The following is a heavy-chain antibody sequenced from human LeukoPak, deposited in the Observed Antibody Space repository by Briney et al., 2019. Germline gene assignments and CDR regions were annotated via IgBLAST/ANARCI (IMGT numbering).Heavy chain of an antibody. CDR1: GGSISSYY. V-gene: IGHV4-38-2*02. Sequence: SETLSLTCTVSGGSISSYYWGWIRQPPGKGLEWIGSIYHSGSTYYNPSLKSRVTISVDTSKNQFSLKLSSVTAADTAVYYCARLNYYDSSGPRVYFDYWGQEPWSPSPQ. CDR2: IYHSGST. J-gene: IGHJ4*01. CDR3: ARLNYYDSSGPRVYFDY. D-gene: IGHD3-22*01.